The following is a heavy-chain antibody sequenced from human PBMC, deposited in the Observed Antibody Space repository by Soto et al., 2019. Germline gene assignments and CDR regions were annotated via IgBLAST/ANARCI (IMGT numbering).Heavy chain of an antibody. D-gene: IGHD7-27*01. CDR1: GYTFTSYG. V-gene: IGHV1-18*01. CDR3: ARCSLNWGMGCYFDY. J-gene: IGHJ4*02. Sequence: QVQLVQSGAEVKKPGASVKVSCKASGYTFTSYGISWVRKAPGQGLEWMGWISAYNGNTNYAQKLQGRVTMTTDTSTSTAYMELRSLRSDDTAVYYRARCSLNWGMGCYFDYWGQGTLVTVSS. CDR2: ISAYNGNT.